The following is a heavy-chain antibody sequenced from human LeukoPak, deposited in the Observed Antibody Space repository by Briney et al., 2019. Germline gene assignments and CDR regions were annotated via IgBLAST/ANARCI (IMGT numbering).Heavy chain of an antibody. D-gene: IGHD6-13*01. Sequence: SETLSLTCTFSGGSISSYYWSWIRQPPGKGLEWIGYIYYSGTTNYNPSLKSRVTISVDTSKSQFSLKLSYVTAADTAVYYCARGVYIAAAQYEYWGQGTLVTVSS. CDR2: IYYSGTT. CDR1: GGSISSYY. CDR3: ARGVYIAAAQYEY. J-gene: IGHJ4*02. V-gene: IGHV4-59*01.